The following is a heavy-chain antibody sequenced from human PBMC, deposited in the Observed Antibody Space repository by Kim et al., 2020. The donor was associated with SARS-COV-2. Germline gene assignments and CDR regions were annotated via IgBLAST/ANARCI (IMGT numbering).Heavy chain of an antibody. Sequence: GGSLRLSCAASGFTFSSYWMSWVRQAPGKGLEWVANIKQDGSEKYYVDSVKGRFTISRDNAKNSLYLQMNSLRAEDTAVYYCARVGQWLVLGAFDYWGQGTLVTVSS. CDR3: ARVGQWLVLGAFDY. D-gene: IGHD6-19*01. CDR1: GFTFSSYW. V-gene: IGHV3-7*03. CDR2: IKQDGSEK. J-gene: IGHJ4*02.